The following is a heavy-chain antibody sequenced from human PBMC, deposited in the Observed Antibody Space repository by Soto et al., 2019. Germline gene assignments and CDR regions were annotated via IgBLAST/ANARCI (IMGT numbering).Heavy chain of an antibody. D-gene: IGHD5-12*01. CDR3: ASHVDADY. J-gene: IGHJ4*02. CDR2: IWYDGSNK. V-gene: IGHV3-33*01. CDR1: GFVFSSYG. Sequence: QVQLVESGGGVVQPGRSLRLSCEASGFVFSSYGMHWVRQAPGKGLEWVAVIWYDGSNKYYADSVKGRFIISRDNSKNTLYLQMNRLRAEDTAVYYGASHVDADYWGQGTLVTVSS.